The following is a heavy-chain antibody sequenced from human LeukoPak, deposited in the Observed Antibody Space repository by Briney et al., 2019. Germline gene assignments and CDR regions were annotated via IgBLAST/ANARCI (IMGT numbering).Heavy chain of an antibody. J-gene: IGHJ4*02. Sequence: QPGGSLRLSCAASGFTLSDSWMTWVRQAPGKGLEWVANIKEDGSEKYYVDSVKGRFTISRDIAKNSLYLQMSSLRAEDTAMYYCARRRVNLDYWGQGTLVTVSS. CDR2: IKEDGSEK. CDR3: ARRRVNLDY. D-gene: IGHD4-23*01. CDR1: GFTLSDSW. V-gene: IGHV3-7*04.